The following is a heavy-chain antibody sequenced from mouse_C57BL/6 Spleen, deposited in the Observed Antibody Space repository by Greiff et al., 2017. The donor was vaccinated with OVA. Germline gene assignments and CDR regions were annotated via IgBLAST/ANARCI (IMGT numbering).Heavy chain of an antibody. D-gene: IGHD5-2*01. CDR2: IDPEDGET. J-gene: IGHJ2*01. CDR1: GFNIKDYY. V-gene: IGHV14-2*01. CDR3: ARKENLLTIFDY. Sequence: EVKLLESGAELVKPGASVKLSCTASGFNIKDYYMHWVKQRTEQGLEWIGRIDPEDGETKYAPKFQGKATITADTSSNTAYLQLSSLTSEDTAVYYCARKENLLTIFDYWGQGTTLTVSS.